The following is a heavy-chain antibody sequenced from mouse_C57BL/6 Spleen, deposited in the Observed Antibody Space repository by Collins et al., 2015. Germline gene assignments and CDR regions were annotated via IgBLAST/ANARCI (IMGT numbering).Heavy chain of an antibody. CDR1: GFTFSSYA. CDR2: ISSGGSYT. Sequence: EVQLVESGGGLVKPGGSLKLSCAASGFTFSSYAMSWVRQSPEKRLEWVAEISSGGSYTYYPDTVTGRFTISRDNAKNTLYLEMSSLRSEDTAMYYCASYDYDGHWYFDVWGAGTTVTVSS. D-gene: IGHD2-4*01. J-gene: IGHJ1*01. V-gene: IGHV5-9-4*01. CDR3: ASYDYDGHWYFDV.